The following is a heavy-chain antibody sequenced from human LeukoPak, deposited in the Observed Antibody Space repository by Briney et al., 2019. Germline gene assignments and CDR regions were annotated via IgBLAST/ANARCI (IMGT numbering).Heavy chain of an antibody. CDR1: GGTFSSYG. CDR2: IIPIFGTA. J-gene: IGHJ5*02. Sequence: SVKVSCKASGGTFSSYGISWVPHAPGQGLEWMGGIIPIFGTANYAQKSQGRVTITADESTSTAYMELSSLRSEDTAVYYCARDSDDYGDYFWFDHWGQGTLVTVSS. D-gene: IGHD4-17*01. CDR3: ARDSDDYGDYFWFDH. V-gene: IGHV1-69*13.